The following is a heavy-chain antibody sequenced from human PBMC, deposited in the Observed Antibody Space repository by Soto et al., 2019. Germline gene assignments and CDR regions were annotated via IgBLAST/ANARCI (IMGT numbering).Heavy chain of an antibody. Sequence: SGPTLVNPTQTLTLTCTFSGFSLSTSDVGVGWIRQPPGKALEWLAIIYWDDDKRYSPSLKSRLTITKDTSKNQVVLTVTNMDPVDTATYYCAHSKYSRSSFDYQGQGTLVTVSS. D-gene: IGHD6-6*01. CDR3: AHSKYSRSSFDY. J-gene: IGHJ4*02. V-gene: IGHV2-5*02. CDR2: IYWDDDK. CDR1: GFSLSTSDVG.